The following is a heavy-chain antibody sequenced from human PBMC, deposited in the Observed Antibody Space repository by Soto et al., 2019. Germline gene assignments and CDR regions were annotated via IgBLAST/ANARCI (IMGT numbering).Heavy chain of an antibody. D-gene: IGHD3-22*01. CDR1: GGSVRSGTYY. CDR2: IYDRGT. Sequence: SETLSLTCTVSGGSVRSGTYYWSWIRQPPGKGLEWIGYIYDRGTNYNPSLKSRVTISLDTSKNHFSLKLTSVTAADTAVYYCARDRYDSSGYFDFWGPGTLVTVSS. CDR3: ARDRYDSSGYFDF. V-gene: IGHV4-61*03. J-gene: IGHJ4*02.